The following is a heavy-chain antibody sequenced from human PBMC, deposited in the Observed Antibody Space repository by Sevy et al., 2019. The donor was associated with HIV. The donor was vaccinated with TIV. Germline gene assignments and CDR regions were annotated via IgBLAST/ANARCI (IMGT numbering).Heavy chain of an antibody. CDR2: VFYTGNT. D-gene: IGHD2-15*01. CDR1: GGSISNYY. Sequence: QLRKTLSLTCTVSGGSISNYYWSWIRQPPGKALQWIGSVFYTGNTNYNPSLKGRVTISVDTSKTQLSLKLNSVTAADTAVYYCARGGPLSSDKWYYFDYWGQGTLVTVSS. V-gene: IGHV4-59*01. J-gene: IGHJ4*02. CDR3: ARGGPLSSDKWYYFDY.